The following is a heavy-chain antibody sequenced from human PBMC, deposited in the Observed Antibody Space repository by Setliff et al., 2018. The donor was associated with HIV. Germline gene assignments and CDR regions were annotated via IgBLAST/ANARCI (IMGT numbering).Heavy chain of an antibody. D-gene: IGHD5-18*01. V-gene: IGHV4-59*01. Sequence: SETLSLTCTVSGASISSYSWSWIRQSPGKRLEWIGYIHSYGSTDYNPSLESRVTISVDTSKNQLSLKLRSVAAADTAVYYCARGGYRDGYDYWGQGTLVTVS. J-gene: IGHJ4*02. CDR2: IHSYGST. CDR1: GASISSYS. CDR3: ARGGYRDGYDY.